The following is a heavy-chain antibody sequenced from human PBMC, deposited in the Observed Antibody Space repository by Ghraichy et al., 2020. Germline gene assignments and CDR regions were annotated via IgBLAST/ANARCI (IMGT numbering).Heavy chain of an antibody. Sequence: SETLSLTCAVYGGSFSGYYWSWIRQPPGKGLEWIGEINHSGSTNYNPSLKSRVTISVDTSKNQFSLKLSSVTAADTAVYYCARGRRAAAAGRGSGGFDYWGQGTLVTVSS. J-gene: IGHJ4*02. CDR3: ARGRRAAAAGRGSGGFDY. V-gene: IGHV4-34*01. CDR1: GGSFSGYY. CDR2: INHSGST. D-gene: IGHD6-13*01.